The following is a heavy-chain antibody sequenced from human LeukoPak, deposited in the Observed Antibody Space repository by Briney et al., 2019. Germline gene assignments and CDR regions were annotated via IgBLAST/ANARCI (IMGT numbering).Heavy chain of an antibody. D-gene: IGHD4-23*01. V-gene: IGHV4-61*02. CDR1: GGSISSGSYY. CDR3: ARVGGDYGGYDY. Sequence: SETLSLTCTVSGGSISSGSYYWSWIRQPAGKGLEWIGRIYTSGSTNYNPSLKSRVTMSVDTSKNQFSLKVRSVTAADTAVYYCARVGGDYGGYDYWGQGTLVTVSS. CDR2: IYTSGST. J-gene: IGHJ4*02.